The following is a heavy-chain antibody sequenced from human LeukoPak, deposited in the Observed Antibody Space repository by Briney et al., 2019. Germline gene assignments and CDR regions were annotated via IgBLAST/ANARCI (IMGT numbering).Heavy chain of an antibody. CDR2: ISSSSSYI. D-gene: IGHD3-9*01. CDR3: ARDILTGSQSRFQH. CDR1: GFTLSSYS. V-gene: IGHV3-21*01. J-gene: IGHJ1*01. Sequence: PGGSLRLSCAASGFTLSSYSMNWVRQAPGKGLEWVSSISSSSSYIYYADSVKGRFTISRDNAKNSLYLQMNSLRAEDTAVYYCARDILTGSQSRFQHWGQGTLVTVSS.